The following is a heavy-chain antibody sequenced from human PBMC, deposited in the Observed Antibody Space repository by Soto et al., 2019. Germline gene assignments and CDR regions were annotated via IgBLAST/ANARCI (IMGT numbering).Heavy chain of an antibody. CDR3: ARSTYYDFWSGYGWFDP. J-gene: IGHJ5*02. CDR2: IYYSGST. Sequence: XETLSLTCTVSGGSISSYYWSWIRQPPGKGLEWIGYIYYSGSTNYNPSLKSRVTISVDTSKNQFSLKLSSVTAADTAVYYCARSTYYDFWSGYGWFDPWGQGTLVTVSS. D-gene: IGHD3-3*01. V-gene: IGHV4-59*01. CDR1: GGSISSYY.